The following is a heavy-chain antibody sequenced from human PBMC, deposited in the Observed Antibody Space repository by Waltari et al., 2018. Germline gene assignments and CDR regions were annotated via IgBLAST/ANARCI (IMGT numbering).Heavy chain of an antibody. CDR2: ISGSGDNT. CDR3: AKHLTLVRGIGPYFDY. Sequence: EVQLLESGGGLVQPGGSLRLSCAASGFTFSNYAMSWVRQAPGKGLEWVSAISGSGDNTCYVDSVKGRFTISRDNSKNTLYLQMNSLRAEDTAVYYCAKHLTLVRGIGPYFDYWGQGTLVTVSS. D-gene: IGHD3-10*01. CDR1: GFTFSNYA. V-gene: IGHV3-23*01. J-gene: IGHJ4*02.